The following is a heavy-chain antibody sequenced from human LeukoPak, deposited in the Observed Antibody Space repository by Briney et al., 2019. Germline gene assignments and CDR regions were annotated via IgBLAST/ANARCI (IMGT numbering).Heavy chain of an antibody. J-gene: IGHJ3*02. CDR3: ARHLGAQSLIAFDI. D-gene: IGHD3-16*01. V-gene: IGHV4-4*07. CDR1: GGSINRYY. Sequence: PSETLSLTCTVSGGSINRYYWSWIRQPAGKGLEWVGRIYSTGSTNYHPSLKRRVTMSVDTSKNHFSLKLNSVTAADTAVYYCARHLGAQSLIAFDIWGQGTMVTVSS. CDR2: IYSTGST.